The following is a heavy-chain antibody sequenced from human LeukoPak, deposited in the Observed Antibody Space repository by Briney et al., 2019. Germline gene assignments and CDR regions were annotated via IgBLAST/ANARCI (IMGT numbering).Heavy chain of an antibody. Sequence: GESLKISCKGSEYSFTSYWISWVRQMPGKGLEWMGRIDPGDSSTNYSPSFQGHVTISVDKSISTAYLQWSSLRASDTAMYYCARLIRGSLDFDYWGEGTLVTVSS. J-gene: IGHJ4*02. CDR2: IDPGDSST. D-gene: IGHD2-8*01. CDR3: ARLIRGSLDFDY. V-gene: IGHV5-10-1*01. CDR1: EYSFTSYW.